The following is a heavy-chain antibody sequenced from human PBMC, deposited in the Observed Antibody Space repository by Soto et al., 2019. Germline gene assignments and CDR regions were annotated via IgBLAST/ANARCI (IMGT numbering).Heavy chain of an antibody. D-gene: IGHD3-3*01. Sequence: EVQLVESGGGVVQPGGSLRLSCAASGFIVSDTYMNWVRQAPGKGLEWVSVIYRGGDTYYADSVKGRFTISRDNSTVYLQMNNLRAEDTAMYYCAKEGIGGIFGARGFDPWGQGTLVTVSS. J-gene: IGHJ5*02. CDR2: IYRGGDT. CDR1: GFIVSDTY. CDR3: AKEGIGGIFGARGFDP. V-gene: IGHV3-53*01.